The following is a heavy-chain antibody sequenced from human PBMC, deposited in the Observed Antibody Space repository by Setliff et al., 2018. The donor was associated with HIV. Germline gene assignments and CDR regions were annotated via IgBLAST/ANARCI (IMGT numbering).Heavy chain of an antibody. CDR1: GFTFSSLV. J-gene: IGHJ3*02. CDR2: ISSDSSTT. CDR3: ARNTDVDSVYRPFHI. D-gene: IGHD1-26*01. V-gene: IGHV3-48*01. Sequence: PGGSLRLSCAASGFTFSSLVMNWVRQAPGKGLEWVSYISSDSSTTYYADSVKGRFTISRDNAKNSLYLQMNSLRAEDTAVYYCARNTDVDSVYRPFHIWGQGTMVTVSS.